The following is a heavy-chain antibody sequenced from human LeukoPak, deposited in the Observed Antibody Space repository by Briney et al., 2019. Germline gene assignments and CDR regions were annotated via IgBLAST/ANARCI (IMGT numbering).Heavy chain of an antibody. CDR1: GGSISSSSYY. CDR2: IYYSGST. CDR3: AREEGDYYGSGSSNWFDP. J-gene: IGHJ5*02. Sequence: SETLSLTCTVSGGSISSSSYYWGWIRQPPGKGLEWIGSIYYSGSTYYNPSLKSRVTISVDTSKNQFSLKLSSVTAADTAVYYCAREEGDYYGSGSSNWFDPWGQGTLVTVSS. V-gene: IGHV4-39*07. D-gene: IGHD3-10*01.